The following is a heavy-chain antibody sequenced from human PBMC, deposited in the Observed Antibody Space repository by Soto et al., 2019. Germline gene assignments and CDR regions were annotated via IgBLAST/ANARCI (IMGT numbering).Heavy chain of an antibody. CDR3: ATDKGYCTSGSCSYYFGMDV. V-gene: IGHV3-48*02. CDR2: ISDSSGAI. J-gene: IGHJ6*02. Sequence: PGGSLRLSCAASGITFSGYNMNWVRQAPGKGLEWVSYISDSSGAIYYADSVKGRFTISRDNAKNSLYLQMSSLRDEDTAVYYCATDKGYCTSGSCSYYFGMDVWGQGTPVTVYS. D-gene: IGHD2-15*01. CDR1: GITFSGYN.